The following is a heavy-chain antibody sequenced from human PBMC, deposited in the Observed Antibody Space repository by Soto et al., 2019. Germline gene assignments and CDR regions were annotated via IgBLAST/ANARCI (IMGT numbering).Heavy chain of an antibody. CDR2: FKPTGGGST. CDR1: GYTFSGYY. CDR3: ASDYGSGIEMDV. J-gene: IGHJ6*02. D-gene: IGHD3-10*01. V-gene: IGHV1-46*01. Sequence: RASVKVSCKPTGYTFSGYYVHWVRQAPGQGLEWMGVFKPTGGGSTSYSQRFQGRITVTRDTSTSTVYMELGSLGFDDTAVYSCASDYGSGIEMDVWGQGTRVTVSS.